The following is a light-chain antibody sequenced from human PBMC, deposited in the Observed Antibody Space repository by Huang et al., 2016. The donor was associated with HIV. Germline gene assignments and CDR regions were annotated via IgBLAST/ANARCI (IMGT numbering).Light chain of an antibody. CDR3: QHSDGLSPLT. V-gene: IGKV1-8*01. Sequence: IRMTQSPSPLSASTGDRVTITCRASQNVGTSPAWYQQRPGRAPVLLIYDASTLQRGVPSRFSGSGSRTVFTLTIGCLQVEDAATYYCQHSDGLSPLTFGGGT. J-gene: IGKJ4*01. CDR2: DAS. CDR1: QNVGTS.